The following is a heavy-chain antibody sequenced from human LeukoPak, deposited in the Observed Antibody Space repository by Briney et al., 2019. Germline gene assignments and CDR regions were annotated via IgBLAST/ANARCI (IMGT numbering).Heavy chain of an antibody. D-gene: IGHD6-19*01. J-gene: IGHJ4*02. V-gene: IGHV4-39*01. Sequence: SSETLSLTCTVSAGSISSDSYYWGWIRQPPGKGLEWIGTIYYSGNTYYNPSLKSRVTISVDTSKNQFSLKLSSVTAADTAVYYCARSGSSGWHDYWGQGTLVTVSS. CDR3: ARSGSSGWHDY. CDR2: IYYSGNT. CDR1: AGSISSDSYY.